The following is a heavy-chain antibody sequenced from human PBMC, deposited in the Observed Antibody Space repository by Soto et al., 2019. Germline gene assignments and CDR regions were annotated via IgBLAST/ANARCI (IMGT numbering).Heavy chain of an antibody. CDR1: GGSISSGGYF. CDR2: IYYSGST. Sequence: QVQLQESGPGLVKPSQTLSLTCTVSGGSISSGGYFWSWIRQHPGKGLGWIGFIYYSGSTYYNPSLESQVTESVDTSTNHFSLKLSAVTAADAAVYYGGREGAAPYYYYGMDVWGQGTTVTVSS. V-gene: IGHV4-31*01. CDR3: GREGAAPYYYYGMDV. J-gene: IGHJ6*02.